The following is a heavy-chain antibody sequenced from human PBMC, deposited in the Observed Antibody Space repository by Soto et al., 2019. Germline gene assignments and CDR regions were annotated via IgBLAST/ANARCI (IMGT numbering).Heavy chain of an antibody. J-gene: IGHJ4*01. V-gene: IGHV3-9*01. CDR2: ITWNSGKI. Sequence: PGGSLRLYCTASGFTFDDYAMHWVRQGPGRGLEWVSGITWNSGKIAYADSVKGRFTIARDDDNNSLYLQMNSLRPEDTALYYCVKDSYADFHRVLSTAEYFFDYWGHGTLVTVSS. D-gene: IGHD2-15*01. CDR1: GFTFDDYA. CDR3: VKDSYADFHRVLSTAEYFFDY.